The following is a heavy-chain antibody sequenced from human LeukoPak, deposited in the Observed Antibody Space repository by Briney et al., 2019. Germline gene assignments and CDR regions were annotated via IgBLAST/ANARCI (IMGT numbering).Heavy chain of an antibody. CDR3: ARDVWFDP. J-gene: IGHJ5*02. Sequence: PGGSLRLSCAASGFTFSSHEMNWVRQPPGKGLEWVSYISSGGSTIYYADSVKGRFTVSSDNAKNSLYLQMNSLRPEETALYFCARDVWFDPWGQGTLVTVSS. CDR1: GFTFSSHE. CDR2: ISSGGSTI. V-gene: IGHV3-48*03.